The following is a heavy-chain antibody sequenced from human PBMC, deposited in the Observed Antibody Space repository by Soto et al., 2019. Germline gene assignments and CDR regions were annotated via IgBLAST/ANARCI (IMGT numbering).Heavy chain of an antibody. CDR3: ARDGFIQLWSYYYYGMDV. J-gene: IGHJ6*02. Sequence: GASVKVSCKASGYTFTSYGISWVRQAPGQGLEWMEWISAYNGNTNYAQKLQGRVTMTTDTSTSTAYMELRSLRSDDTAVYYCARDGFIQLWSYYYYGMDVWGQGTTVTVSS. CDR2: ISAYNGNT. V-gene: IGHV1-18*01. CDR1: GYTFTSYG. D-gene: IGHD5-18*01.